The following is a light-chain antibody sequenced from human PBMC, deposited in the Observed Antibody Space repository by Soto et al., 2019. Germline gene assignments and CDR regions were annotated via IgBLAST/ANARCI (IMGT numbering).Light chain of an antibody. CDR1: QGINKD. J-gene: IGKJ2*01. Sequence: AIQMTQSPSSLSASVGDRVNITCRASQGINKDLGWYQQKPGKPPKVLIYDSASLESGVPSRFSGSGSGTEFTLTISSLQPDDVATYYCQQYNSYSRTFGQGTKLEIK. CDR2: DSA. V-gene: IGKV1-13*02. CDR3: QQYNSYSRT.